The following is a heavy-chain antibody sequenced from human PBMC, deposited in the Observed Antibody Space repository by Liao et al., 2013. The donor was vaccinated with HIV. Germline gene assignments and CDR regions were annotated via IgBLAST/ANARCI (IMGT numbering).Heavy chain of an antibody. CDR3: ARLYVGQDYDMLTGYYLWSV. CDR2: IYYSGNT. V-gene: IGHV4-39*07. D-gene: IGHD3-9*01. J-gene: IGHJ4*02. Sequence: QLQQSGPGLVKPSETLSLTCTVSGGSISSSSYYWGWIRQPPGKGLEWIGTIYYSGNTYYNPSLESRVTISLDTSKNQFSLKLRSVTAADTAVYYCARLYVGQDYDMLTGYYLWSVWGQGTLVTVSS. CDR1: GGSISSSSYY.